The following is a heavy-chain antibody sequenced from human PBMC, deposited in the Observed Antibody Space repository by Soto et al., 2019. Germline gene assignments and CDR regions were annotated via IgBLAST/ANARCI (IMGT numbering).Heavy chain of an antibody. V-gene: IGHV3-30*02. J-gene: IGHJ4*02. CDR1: GFTFSSYG. CDR2: IWYDGSNK. D-gene: IGHD2-21*02. CDR3: AKDGVTEWVDKYYFDY. Sequence: GGSLRLSCAASGFTFSSYGMHWVRRAPGKGLEWVAVIWYDGSNKYYADSVKGRFTISRDNSKNTLYLQMNSLRAEDTAVYYCAKDGVTEWVDKYYFDYWGQGTLVTVSS.